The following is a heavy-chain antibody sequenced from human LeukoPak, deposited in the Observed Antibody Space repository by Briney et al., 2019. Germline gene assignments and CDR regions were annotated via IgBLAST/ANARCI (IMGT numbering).Heavy chain of an antibody. J-gene: IGHJ6*02. V-gene: IGHV3-23*01. Sequence: GGSLRLSCAASGFTFSSYAMSWVRQAPGKGLEWVSAISGSGGSTYYADSVKGRFTISRDNSKNTLYLQMNSLRAEDTAVYYCAKGKDDDSNYRYYYGMDVWGQGTTVTVS. D-gene: IGHD4-11*01. CDR3: AKGKDDDSNYRYYYGMDV. CDR1: GFTFSSYA. CDR2: ISGSGGST.